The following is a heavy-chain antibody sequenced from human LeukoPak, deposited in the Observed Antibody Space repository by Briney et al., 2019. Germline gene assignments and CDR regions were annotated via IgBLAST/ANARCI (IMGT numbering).Heavy chain of an antibody. CDR3: TTEYSGSYFNDY. V-gene: IGHV3-15*01. CDR1: GFTFGNAW. Sequence: GGSLRLSCAASGFTFGNAWMSWVRQAPGKGLKWVGRIKSKTDGGTTDYAAPVKGRFTISRDDSKNTLYLQMNSLKTEDTAVYYCTTEYSGSYFNDYWGQGTLVTVSS. CDR2: IKSKTDGGTT. D-gene: IGHD1-26*01. J-gene: IGHJ4*02.